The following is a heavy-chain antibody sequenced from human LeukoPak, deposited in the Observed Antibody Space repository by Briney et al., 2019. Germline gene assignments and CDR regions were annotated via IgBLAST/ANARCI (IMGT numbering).Heavy chain of an antibody. D-gene: IGHD4-17*01. CDR2: IYSGGST. Sequence: GGSLRLSCAASGFTLSSYAMSWVRQAPGKGLEWVSVIYSGGSTYYADSVKGRFTISRDNSKNTLYLQMNSLRAEDTAVYYCARAQGSTDYGDYGPGLNWYFDLWGRGTLVTVSS. V-gene: IGHV3-66*01. CDR3: ARAQGSTDYGDYGPGLNWYFDL. CDR1: GFTLSSYA. J-gene: IGHJ2*01.